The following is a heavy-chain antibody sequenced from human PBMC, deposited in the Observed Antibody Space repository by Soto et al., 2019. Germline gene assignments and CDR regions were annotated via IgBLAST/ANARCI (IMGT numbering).Heavy chain of an antibody. V-gene: IGHV3-21*01. D-gene: IGHD3-3*01. J-gene: IGHJ4*02. CDR2: INSGGSFM. CDR1: GFSFYDSD. CDR3: ARKHSSDATGYDYFDS. Sequence: EVQLVESGGGLVEPGGSLRLSCTGSGFSFYDSDMTWVRQAPGKGLEWVSSINSGGSFMFYAESFKGRFTISRNNAKNSLFLQMNSLRVEDTSIYYCARKHSSDATGYDYFDSWGQGTLVTVSS.